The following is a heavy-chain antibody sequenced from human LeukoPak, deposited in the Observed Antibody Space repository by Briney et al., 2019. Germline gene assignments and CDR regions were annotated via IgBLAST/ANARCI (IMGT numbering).Heavy chain of an antibody. Sequence: GGSLRLSCAASGFTFNNYAMSWVRQAPGKGLEWVSGISGSGGATYYADSVKGRFTISGDNSKNTLYLQMNSLRAEDTAVYYCAKMIGRPAGGTPFDYWGQGTLVTVSS. CDR3: AKMIGRPAGGTPFDY. CDR2: ISGSGGAT. CDR1: GFTFNNYA. V-gene: IGHV3-23*01. D-gene: IGHD6-13*01. J-gene: IGHJ4*02.